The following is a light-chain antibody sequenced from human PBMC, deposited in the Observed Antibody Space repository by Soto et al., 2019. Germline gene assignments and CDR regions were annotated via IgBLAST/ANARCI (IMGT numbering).Light chain of an antibody. CDR2: RND. CDR1: SSNSGSNY. CDR3: AAWDDSLSAVV. J-gene: IGLJ2*01. V-gene: IGLV1-47*01. Sequence: QSVLTQPPSASGTPGQRVTISCSGSSSNSGSNYVYWYQQFPGSAPKLLIYRNDQRPSGVPDRFSGSKSGTSASLAISGPRSVDEADYYCAAWDDSLSAVVFGGGTKLTVL.